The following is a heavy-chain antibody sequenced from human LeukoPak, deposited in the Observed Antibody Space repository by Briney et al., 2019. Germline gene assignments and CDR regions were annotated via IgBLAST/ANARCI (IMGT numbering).Heavy chain of an antibody. V-gene: IGHV1-2*02. CDR3: ARDSEYCTSTNCFHPFDS. Sequence: ASVNVSCRTSGYTFTGYSMHWVRQAPGQGLEWMGSIIPNSGATRLARKFQGRVTMTRHTSVTSVFMDLSGLTSDDTAIYYCARDSEYCTSTNCFHPFDSWGQGTLVTVSS. CDR1: GYTFTGYS. D-gene: IGHD2-2*01. CDR2: IIPNSGAT. J-gene: IGHJ4*02.